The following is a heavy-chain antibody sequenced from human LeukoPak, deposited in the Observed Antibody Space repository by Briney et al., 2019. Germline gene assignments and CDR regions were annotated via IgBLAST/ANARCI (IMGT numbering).Heavy chain of an antibody. Sequence: GGSLRLSCAASGFTFNDYYMCWVPQAPGKGLEWLSYINIGGTNTHYADSVKGRFTISRDNAKKSLYLEMNNLRAEDTAVYYCATDGAGFDTWGQGVLVTVSS. CDR2: INIGGTNT. V-gene: IGHV3-11*01. CDR3: ATDGAGFDT. CDR1: GFTFNDYY. J-gene: IGHJ5*02.